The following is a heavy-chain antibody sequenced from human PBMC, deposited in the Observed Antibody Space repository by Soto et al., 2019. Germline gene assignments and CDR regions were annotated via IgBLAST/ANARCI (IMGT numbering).Heavy chain of an antibody. Sequence: QVQLVESGGGVVQPGRSLRLSCAASGFTFSSYAMHWVRQAPGKGLEWVAVISYDGSNKYYADSVKGRFTISRDNSKNTXFLQMNSLRAEDTAVYYGARDQYFDWIKSPQNWFDPWGQGTLVTVSS. CDR2: ISYDGSNK. J-gene: IGHJ5*02. CDR3: ARDQYFDWIKSPQNWFDP. D-gene: IGHD3-9*01. V-gene: IGHV3-30-3*01. CDR1: GFTFSSYA.